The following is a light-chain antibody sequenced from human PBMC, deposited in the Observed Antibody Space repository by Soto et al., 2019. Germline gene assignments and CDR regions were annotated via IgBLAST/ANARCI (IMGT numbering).Light chain of an antibody. CDR1: SSNIGSNY. CDR3: AAWDDSLSGYV. J-gene: IGLJ1*01. Sequence: QSVLTQPPSASWTPGQRVTISCSGSSSNIGSNYVYWYQQLPGTAPKLLIYRNNQRPSGVPDRFSGSKSGTSASLAISGLGSEDEADYYCAAWDDSLSGYVFGTGTKLTVL. CDR2: RNN. V-gene: IGLV1-47*01.